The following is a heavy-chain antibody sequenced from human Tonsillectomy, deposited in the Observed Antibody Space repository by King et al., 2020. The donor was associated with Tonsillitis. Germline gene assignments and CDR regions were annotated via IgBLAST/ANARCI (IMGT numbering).Heavy chain of an antibody. Sequence: VQLVESGGGLVKPGGSLRLSCAASGFTFSSYYINWVRQAPGKGLEWVSFISSRGSYIYYADSVKGRFTISRDSAKNSLYLKMNSLRAEDTAVYYCAREGPVTTSAEYFQHWGQGTLVTVSS. CDR2: ISSRGSYI. J-gene: IGHJ1*01. D-gene: IGHD4-17*01. CDR1: GFTFSSYY. CDR3: AREGPVTTSAEYFQH. V-gene: IGHV3-21*01.